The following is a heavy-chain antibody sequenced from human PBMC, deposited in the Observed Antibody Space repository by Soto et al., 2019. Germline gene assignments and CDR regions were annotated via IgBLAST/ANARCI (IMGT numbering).Heavy chain of an antibody. J-gene: IGHJ3*02. Sequence: ASVKVSCKASGYTFTSYGISWVRQAPGQGLEWMGWISAYNGNTNYAQKLQGRVTMTTDTSTSTAYMELRSLRSDDTAVYYCARGPFYDILTVYYPYDVFDIGGQGTMVPV. CDR3: ARGPFYDILTVYYPYDVFDI. CDR1: GYTFTSYG. CDR2: ISAYNGNT. D-gene: IGHD3-9*01. V-gene: IGHV1-18*01.